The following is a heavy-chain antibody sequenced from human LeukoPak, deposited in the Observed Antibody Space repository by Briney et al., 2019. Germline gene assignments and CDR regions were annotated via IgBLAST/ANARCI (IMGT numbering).Heavy chain of an antibody. D-gene: IGHD1-1*01. CDR2: ISSRSSYI. CDR1: GFTFSSYS. CDR3: AKSPKTGFLFDY. V-gene: IGHV3-21*01. J-gene: IGHJ4*02. Sequence: GGSLRLSCAASGFTFSSYSVNWVRQAPGKGLEWVSSISSRSSYIYYADSVKGRFTISRDNAKNSLYLQMNSLRAEDTAVYYCAKSPKTGFLFDYWGQGTLVTVSS.